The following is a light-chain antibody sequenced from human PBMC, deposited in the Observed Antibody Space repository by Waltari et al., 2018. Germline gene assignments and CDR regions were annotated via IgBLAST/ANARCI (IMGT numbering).Light chain of an antibody. CDR1: RLRTSY. CDR3: SSRNGRANQVV. Sequence: SSELTQDPAVSVALGPTVRITCQGDRLRTSYASWYQLKPGQAPVLVIYGKDKRPSGIPDRISGYSSGATSSLTITGAQAEDEADYYCSSRNGRANQVVFAGGTKVTVL. CDR2: GKD. V-gene: IGLV3-19*01. J-gene: IGLJ3*02.